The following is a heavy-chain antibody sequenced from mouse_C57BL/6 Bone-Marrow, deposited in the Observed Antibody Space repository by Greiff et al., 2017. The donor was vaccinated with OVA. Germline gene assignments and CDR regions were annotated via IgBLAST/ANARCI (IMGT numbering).Heavy chain of an antibody. V-gene: IGHV1-15*01. J-gene: IGHJ2*01. D-gene: IGHD4-1*01. CDR1: GYTFTDYE. Sequence: QVQLQQYGAELVRPGASVTLSCKASGYTFTDYEMHWVKQTPVHGLEWIGAIDPETGGTAYNQKFKGKAILTADKSSSTAYMELRSLTSEDSAVYYCTRGPPTTGLDYWGQGTTLTVSS. CDR3: TRGPPTTGLDY. CDR2: IDPETGGT.